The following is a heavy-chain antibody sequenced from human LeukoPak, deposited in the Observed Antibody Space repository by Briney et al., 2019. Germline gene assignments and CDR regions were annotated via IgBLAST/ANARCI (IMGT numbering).Heavy chain of an antibody. CDR1: GGTFSSYA. Sequence: SVKVSCKASGGTFSSYAISWVRQAPGQGLEWMGGIIPIFGTANYAQKFQGRVTITADESTSTAYMELSSLRSEDTAVYYCARGGAVAGTIPTWFDPRGQGTLVTVSS. J-gene: IGHJ5*02. CDR2: IIPIFGTA. D-gene: IGHD6-19*01. V-gene: IGHV1-69*01. CDR3: ARGGAVAGTIPTWFDP.